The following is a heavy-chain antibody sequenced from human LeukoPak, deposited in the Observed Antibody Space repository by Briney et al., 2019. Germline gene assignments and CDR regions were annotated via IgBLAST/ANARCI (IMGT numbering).Heavy chain of an antibody. D-gene: IGHD3-10*01. CDR1: GYSFTSYW. J-gene: IGHJ6*04. CDR3: ARHGEYGSGSYFSYGMDV. V-gene: IGHV5-51*01. Sequence: GESLKISCKGSGYSFTSYWIGWVRQMPGKGLEWMGIIYPGDSGTRYRSSFQGQVTISADKSIGTVYLQWSSLKASDTAMYYCARHGEYGSGSYFSYGMDVWGKGTTVTVSS. CDR2: IYPGDSGT.